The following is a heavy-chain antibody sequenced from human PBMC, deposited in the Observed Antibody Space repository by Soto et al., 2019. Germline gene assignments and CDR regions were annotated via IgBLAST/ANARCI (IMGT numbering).Heavy chain of an antibody. Sequence: EVQLLESGGGLVQPGGSLRLSCAASGLTCSSYTMSWVRQAPGKGLEWVSTISGSGGSTYYADSVKGRFTISRDNAKNTLYLQMNSLRAEDTAVYYCGVELYGMDVWGQRTTVTVSS. CDR1: GLTCSSYT. D-gene: IGHD1-7*01. CDR3: GVELYGMDV. J-gene: IGHJ6*02. V-gene: IGHV3-23*01. CDR2: ISGSGGST.